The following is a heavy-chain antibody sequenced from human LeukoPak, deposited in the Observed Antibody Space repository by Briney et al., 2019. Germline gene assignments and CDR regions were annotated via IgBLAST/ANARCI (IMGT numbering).Heavy chain of an antibody. CDR2: IYYSGST. Sequence: SETLSLTCTVSGGSLSSYYWSWIRQPPGKGLEWIGYIYYSGSTNYNPSLKSRVTISVDTSKNQFSLKLSSVTAADTAVYYCARHEGRTAMVSYWGQGTLVTVSS. V-gene: IGHV4-59*08. CDR1: GGSLSSYY. D-gene: IGHD5-18*01. J-gene: IGHJ4*02. CDR3: ARHEGRTAMVSY.